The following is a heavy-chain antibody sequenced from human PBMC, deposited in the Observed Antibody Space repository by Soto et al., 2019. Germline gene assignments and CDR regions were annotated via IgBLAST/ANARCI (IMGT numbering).Heavy chain of an antibody. CDR3: ARDRGFWSGYYYYYYGMDV. Sequence: TSETLSLTCTVSGGSISSYYWSWIRQPPGKGLEWIGYIYYSGSTNYNPSLKSRVTISVDTSKNQFSLKLSSVTAADTAVYYCARDRGFWSGYYYYYYGMDVWGQGTTVTVS. V-gene: IGHV4-59*01. CDR2: IYYSGST. CDR1: GGSISSYY. D-gene: IGHD3-3*01. J-gene: IGHJ6*02.